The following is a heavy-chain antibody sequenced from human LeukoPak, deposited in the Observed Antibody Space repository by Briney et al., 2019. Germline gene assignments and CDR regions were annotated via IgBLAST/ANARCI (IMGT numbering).Heavy chain of an antibody. CDR3: ARGRIAAAANWFDP. D-gene: IGHD6-13*01. CDR1: GFTFSSYS. V-gene: IGHV3-48*01. J-gene: IGHJ5*02. CDR2: ISSSSSTI. Sequence: GGSLRLSCAASGFTFSSYSMNWVRQAPGKGLEWVSYISSSSSTIYYADSVKGRFTISRDNAKNSLYLQMNSLRAEYTAVYYCARGRIAAAANWFDPWGQGTLVTVSS.